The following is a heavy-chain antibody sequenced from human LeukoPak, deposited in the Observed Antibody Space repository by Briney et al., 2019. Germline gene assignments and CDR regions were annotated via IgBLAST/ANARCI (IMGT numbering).Heavy chain of an antibody. CDR1: GFTVSSNY. CDR2: IYSVGST. V-gene: IGHV3-53*03. Sequence: GGSLRLSCAATGFTVSSNYMSWVRQAPGKGLEWVSVIYSVGSTYYADCVKGRFTISRDNTKNTLYLQMNSLRAEDTAVYYCARGYGDFPFDAFDIWGQGTMVTVSS. D-gene: IGHD4-17*01. CDR3: ARGYGDFPFDAFDI. J-gene: IGHJ3*02.